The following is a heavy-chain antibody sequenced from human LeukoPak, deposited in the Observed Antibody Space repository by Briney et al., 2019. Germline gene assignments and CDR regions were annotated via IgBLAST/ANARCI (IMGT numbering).Heavy chain of an antibody. CDR2: IDHSGNP. J-gene: IGHJ3*02. V-gene: IGHV4-34*01. CDR3: AGDSGYFDAFDI. D-gene: IGHD5-12*01. CDR1: GGSFSDYY. Sequence: PSETLLLTCVGHGGSFSDYYWSWIRQTTGKVLEWIGEIDHSGNPYNNPSLKSRVNIFADTSKNQFSLKLTSVTAAETAVYYCAGDSGYFDAFDIWGQGTMVTVSS.